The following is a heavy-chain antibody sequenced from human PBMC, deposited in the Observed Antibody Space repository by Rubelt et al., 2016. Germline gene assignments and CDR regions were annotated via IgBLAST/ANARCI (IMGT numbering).Heavy chain of an antibody. D-gene: IGHD3-10*01. V-gene: IGHV3-30*04. CDR1: GFTFSSYA. J-gene: IGHJ4*02. Sequence: QVQLVESGGGVVQPGRSLRLSCAASGFTFSSYALHWVRQAPGKGLEWVAVISYDGNNKYYADSWKGRFTISRDNSKNTLYLQMNSLRAEDTAVYYCARGWGQTRGPSDYWGQGTLVTVSS. CDR2: ISYDGNNK. CDR3: ARGWGQTRGPSDY.